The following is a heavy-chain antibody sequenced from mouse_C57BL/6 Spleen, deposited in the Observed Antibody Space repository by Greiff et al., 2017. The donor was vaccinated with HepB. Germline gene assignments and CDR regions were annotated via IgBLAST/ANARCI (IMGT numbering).Heavy chain of an antibody. CDR3: ARLDWDSYYFDY. D-gene: IGHD4-1*01. CDR2: INPSTGGT. J-gene: IGHJ2*01. CDR1: GYSFTGYY. Sequence: EVHLVESGPELVKPGASVKISCKASGYSFTGYYMNWVKQSPEKSLEWIGEINPSTGGTTYNQKFKAKATLTVDKSSSTAYMQLKSLTSEDSAVYYCARLDWDSYYFDYWGQGTTLTVSS. V-gene: IGHV1-42*01.